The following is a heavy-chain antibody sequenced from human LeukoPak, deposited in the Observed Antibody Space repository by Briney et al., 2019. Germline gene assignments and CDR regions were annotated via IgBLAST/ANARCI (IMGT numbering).Heavy chain of an antibody. J-gene: IGHJ5*02. V-gene: IGHV3-13*01. D-gene: IGHD2-15*01. Sequence: GGSLRLSCEASGFTFSRYDMHWVRQATGKGLEWVSAIGTAGDTYYPSSVKGRFTISRENAKNSLYLQMNSLRAGDTAVYYCARGGYCSGGSCYLGSSWFDPWGQGTLVTVSS. CDR2: IGTAGDT. CDR1: GFTFSRYD. CDR3: ARGGYCSGGSCYLGSSWFDP.